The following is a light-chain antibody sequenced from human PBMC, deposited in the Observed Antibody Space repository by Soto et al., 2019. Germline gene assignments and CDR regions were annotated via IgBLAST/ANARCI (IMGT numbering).Light chain of an antibody. CDR2: NVN. CDR1: SSDVGAYNY. J-gene: IGLJ3*02. V-gene: IGLV2-14*03. Sequence: QSALTQPASVSGSPGQSITLSCTGTSSDVGAYNYVSWYQQHPGKAPKLMIYNVNNRPSGVSDGFFGSKSGTTASLTISGLQAEDEADYYCSSYTTINTVVFGGGTKLTVL. CDR3: SSYTTINTVV.